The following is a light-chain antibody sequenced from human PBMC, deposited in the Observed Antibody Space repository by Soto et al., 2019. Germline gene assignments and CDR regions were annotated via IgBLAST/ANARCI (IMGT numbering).Light chain of an antibody. CDR2: DVT. CDR1: NSDVGTFYF. J-gene: IGLJ1*01. Sequence: QTVLTQPRAVSGSPGQSVTISSTGTNSDVGTFYFVSWYQQYPDKGPKRIIYDVTERPSGVPDRFSGSKSGNTASLTISGLQAEDEADYYCCSYAGSYTYVFGSGTKVTV. V-gene: IGLV2-11*01. CDR3: CSYAGSYTYV.